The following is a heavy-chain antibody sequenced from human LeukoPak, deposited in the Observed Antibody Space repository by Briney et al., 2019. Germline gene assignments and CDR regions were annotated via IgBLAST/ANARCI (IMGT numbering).Heavy chain of an antibody. CDR3: ARGPGSSWPSYYYYYMDV. D-gene: IGHD6-13*01. CDR2: INPNSGGT. V-gene: IGHV1-2*02. CDR1: GYTFTGYY. Sequence: ASVKVSCKASGYTFTGYYMHWVRQAPGQGLEWMGWINPNSGGTNYAQKFQGRVTMTRDTSISTAYMELSRLRSEDTAVYYCARGPGSSWPSYYYYYMDVWGKGTTVTVSS. J-gene: IGHJ6*03.